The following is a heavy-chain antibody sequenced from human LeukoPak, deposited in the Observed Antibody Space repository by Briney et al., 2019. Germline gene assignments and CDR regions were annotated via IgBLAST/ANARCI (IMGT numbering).Heavy chain of an antibody. D-gene: IGHD4/OR15-4a*01. CDR3: ARRLEPLDYGGDY. J-gene: IGHJ4*02. V-gene: IGHV1-18*01. CDR2: ISAYNGNT. CDR1: GYTFTSYG. Sequence: ASVKVSCKASGYTFTSYGISWVRQAPGQGLEWMGWISAYNGNTNYAQKLQGRVTMTTDTSTSTAYTELRSLRSDDTAVYYCARRLEPLDYGGDYWGQGTLVTVSS.